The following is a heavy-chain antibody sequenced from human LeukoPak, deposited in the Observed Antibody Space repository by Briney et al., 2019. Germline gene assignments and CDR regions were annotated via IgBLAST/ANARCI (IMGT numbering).Heavy chain of an antibody. CDR2: ISGRDDSA. CDR1: GFTVTNYA. D-gene: IGHD3-9*01. Sequence: GGSLRLSCAASGFTVTNYAMYWVRQAPGKGLEWVSAISGRDDSAYYADSVKGRFTISRDTSKNTLFLQMNSLRAEDTAVYYCAKWGDYDILTGYYDPDYWGQGTLVTVSS. CDR3: AKWGDYDILTGYYDPDY. J-gene: IGHJ4*02. V-gene: IGHV3-23*01.